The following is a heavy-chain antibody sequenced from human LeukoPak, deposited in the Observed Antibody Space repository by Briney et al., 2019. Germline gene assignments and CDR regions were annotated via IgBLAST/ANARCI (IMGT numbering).Heavy chain of an antibody. J-gene: IGHJ4*02. CDR1: GFTFDDYG. V-gene: IGHV3-20*04. CDR3: ARALHDIFTGYYPNYFDY. CDR2: VKWNGGST. Sequence: PGGSLRLSCAASGFTFDDYGMGWVRHAPGKGLEWVSGVKWNGGSTVYADSVKGRFTISRDNAKNSLYLQMNSLRAEDTALYYCARALHDIFTGYYPNYFDYWGQGTLVTVSS. D-gene: IGHD3-9*01.